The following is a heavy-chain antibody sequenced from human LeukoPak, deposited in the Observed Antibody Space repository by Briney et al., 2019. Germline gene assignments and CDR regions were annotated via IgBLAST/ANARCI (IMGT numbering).Heavy chain of an antibody. V-gene: IGHV3-23*01. CDR3: AKIGTGYSYGYYYFDY. CDR1: GFTFSSYA. J-gene: IGHJ4*02. Sequence: SGGSLRLSCAAPGFTFSSYAMSWVRQAPGKGLEWVSAISGSGGSTYYADSVKGRFTISRDNSKNTLYLQMNSLRAEDTAVYYCAKIGTGYSYGYYYFDYWGQGTLVTVSS. CDR2: ISGSGGST. D-gene: IGHD5-18*01.